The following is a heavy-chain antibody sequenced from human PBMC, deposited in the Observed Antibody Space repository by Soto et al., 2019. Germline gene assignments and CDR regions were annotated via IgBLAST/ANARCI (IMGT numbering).Heavy chain of an antibody. J-gene: IGHJ5*02. V-gene: IGHV5-51*01. Sequence: GESLKISCKGSGYSFTIYWIGWVRQMPGKGLEWVGIIYPCDSDTRYSPSHQGQVTISADKSLSTAYLQWSSLKASDTAMYYCARLIWFGELAGFDHWGQGTLVTVSS. CDR3: ARLIWFGELAGFDH. CDR1: GYSFTIYW. CDR2: IYPCDSDT. D-gene: IGHD3-10*01.